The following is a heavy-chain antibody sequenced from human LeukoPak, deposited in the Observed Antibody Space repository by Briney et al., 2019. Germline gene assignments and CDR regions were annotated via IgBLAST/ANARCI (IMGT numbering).Heavy chain of an antibody. CDR3: ARHGSGYEPDY. CDR2: IYPGDSDT. Sequence: GESLKISCKASGYSFTSYWTGWVRQMPGKGLEWMGIIYPGDSDTRYSPSFQGQVTFSADKSINTAYLQWSSLKASDTAMYYCARHGSGYEPDYWGQGTLVSVSS. CDR1: GYSFTSYW. J-gene: IGHJ4*02. D-gene: IGHD5-12*01. V-gene: IGHV5-51*01.